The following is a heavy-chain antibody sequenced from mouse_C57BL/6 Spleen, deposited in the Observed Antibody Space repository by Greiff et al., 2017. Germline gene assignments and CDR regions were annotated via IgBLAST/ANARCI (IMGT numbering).Heavy chain of an antibody. CDR2: INYDGSST. J-gene: IGHJ2*01. CDR1: GFTFSDYY. Sequence: EVQVVESEGGLVQPGSSMKLSCTASGFTFSDYYMAWVRQVPEKGLEWVANINYDGSSTYYLDSLKSRFIISRDNAKNILYLQMSSLKSEDTATYYCARGLRYDYWGQGTTLTVSS. V-gene: IGHV5-16*01. D-gene: IGHD1-1*01. CDR3: ARGLRYDY.